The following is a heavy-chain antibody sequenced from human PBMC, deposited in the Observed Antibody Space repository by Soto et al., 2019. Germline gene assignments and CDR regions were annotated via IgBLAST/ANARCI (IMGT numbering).Heavy chain of an antibody. CDR3: ARKGHHLTEDYGDYLLYYYGMDV. D-gene: IGHD4-17*01. CDR1: GYTFTSYG. V-gene: IGHV1-18*01. CDR2: ISAYNGNT. J-gene: IGHJ6*02. Sequence: QVQLVQSGAEVKKPGASVKVSCKASGYTFTSYGISWVRQAPGQGLEWMGWISAYNGNTNYAQKLQGRVTMTTDTSTNTAYMELRSLRSDDTAVYCCARKGHHLTEDYGDYLLYYYGMDVWGQGTTVTVSS.